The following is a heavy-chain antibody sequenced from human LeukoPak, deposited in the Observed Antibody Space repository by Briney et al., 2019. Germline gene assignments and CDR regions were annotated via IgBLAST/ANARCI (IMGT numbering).Heavy chain of an antibody. Sequence: GGSLRLSCAASGFIFSDSAIQWVRQASGKGLEWVGRTRSKANSYATAYAASVEGRFIISRDESKNTAYLQMNSLKTEDTALYYCTTTWAWGQGTLVTVSS. V-gene: IGHV3-73*01. J-gene: IGHJ5*02. CDR1: GFIFSDSA. D-gene: IGHD1-26*01. CDR3: TTTWA. CDR2: TRSKANSYAT.